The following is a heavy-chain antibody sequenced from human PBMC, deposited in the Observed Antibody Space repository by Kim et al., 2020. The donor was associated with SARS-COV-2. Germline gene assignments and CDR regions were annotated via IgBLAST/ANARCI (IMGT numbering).Heavy chain of an antibody. V-gene: IGHV3-33*01. D-gene: IGHD6-13*01. CDR3: ARDLVAAAQQYYYYGMDV. J-gene: IGHJ6*02. Sequence: GGSLRLSCAASGFTFSSYGMHWVRQAPGKGLEWVAVIWYDGSNKYYADSVKGRFTISRDNSKNTLYLQMNSLRAEDTAVYYCARDLVAAAQQYYYYGMDVWGQGTTVTVS. CDR1: GFTFSSYG. CDR2: IWYDGSNK.